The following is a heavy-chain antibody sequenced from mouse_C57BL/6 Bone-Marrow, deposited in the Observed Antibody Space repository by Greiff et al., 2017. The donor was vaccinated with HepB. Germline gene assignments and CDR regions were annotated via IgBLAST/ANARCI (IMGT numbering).Heavy chain of an antibody. V-gene: IGHV1-81*01. Sequence: VKLMESGAELARPGASVKLSCKASGYTFTSYGISWVKQRTGQGLEWIGEIYPRSGNTYYNEKFKGKATLTADKSSRTAYMELRSLTSEDSAVYFCARGYYGKRDYWGQGTTLTVSS. CDR1: GYTFTSYG. CDR3: ARGYYGKRDY. J-gene: IGHJ2*01. D-gene: IGHD1-1*01. CDR2: IYPRSGNT.